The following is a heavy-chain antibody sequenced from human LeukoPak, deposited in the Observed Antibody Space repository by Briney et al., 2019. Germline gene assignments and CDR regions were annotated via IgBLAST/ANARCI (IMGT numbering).Heavy chain of an antibody. CDR3: ARLPFPRTPLFDY. J-gene: IGHJ4*02. D-gene: IGHD4-23*01. CDR1: GGSISSYY. Sequence: SETLSLTCTVSGGSISSYYWSWIRQPPGKGLEWIGYIYYSGSTNYNPSLKSRVTISVDTSKNQFSLKLSSVTAADTAVYYCARLPFPRTPLFDYWGQGTLVTVSS. V-gene: IGHV4-59*08. CDR2: IYYSGST.